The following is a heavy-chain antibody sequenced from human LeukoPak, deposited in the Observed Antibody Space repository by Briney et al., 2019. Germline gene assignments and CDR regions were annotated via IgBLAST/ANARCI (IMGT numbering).Heavy chain of an antibody. CDR1: GFTVSNNY. D-gene: IGHD1-26*01. Sequence: GGSLRLSCAASGFTVSNNYMSWVRQAPGKGLEWVSVIYSGGSTYYADSVKGRFTISRDNSKNTLYLQMNSLRAEDTAVYYCARDSGSYSRYGMDVWGQGTTVTVSS. V-gene: IGHV3-53*01. CDR2: IYSGGST. CDR3: ARDSGSYSRYGMDV. J-gene: IGHJ6*02.